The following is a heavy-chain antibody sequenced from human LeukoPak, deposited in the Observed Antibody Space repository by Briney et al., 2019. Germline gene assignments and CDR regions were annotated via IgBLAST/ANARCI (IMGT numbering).Heavy chain of an antibody. D-gene: IGHD3-22*01. CDR1: GYTFTGYY. Sequence: ASVKVSCKASGYTFTGYYMHWVRQAPGQGLEWMGWINPNSGGTNYAQKFQGRVTMTEDTSTDTAYMELSSLRSEDTAVYYCATDHYYYDSSGYTDAFDIWGQGTMVTVSS. J-gene: IGHJ3*02. V-gene: IGHV1-2*02. CDR3: ATDHYYYDSSGYTDAFDI. CDR2: INPNSGGT.